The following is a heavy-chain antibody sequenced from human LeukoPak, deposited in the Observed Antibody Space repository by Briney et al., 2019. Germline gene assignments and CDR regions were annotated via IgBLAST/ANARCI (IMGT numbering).Heavy chain of an antibody. J-gene: IGHJ1*01. CDR2: IYYSGST. V-gene: IGHV4-39*07. CDR1: GGSISSSSYY. D-gene: IGHD3-22*01. Sequence: SETLSLTCTVSGGSISSSSYYCGWIRQPPGKGLEWIGSIYYSGSTYYNPSLKSRITMSVDTSKNQFSLKLSSVTAADTAVYYCARDYLYYYDSSGTYEGYFQHWGQGTLVTVSS. CDR3: ARDYLYYYDSSGTYEGYFQH.